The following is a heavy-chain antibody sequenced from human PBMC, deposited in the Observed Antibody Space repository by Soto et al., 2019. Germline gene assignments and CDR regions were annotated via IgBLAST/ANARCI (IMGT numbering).Heavy chain of an antibody. V-gene: IGHV3-7*05. J-gene: IGHJ3*02. Sequence: EVQLVESGGGLVQPGGSQRLSCAASRFTFSNSWMHWVRQVPGKGLEWVAHISPDGTAKSYVDSVKGRFTISRDNAKNSLYLQMSSLRAEDTAVYYCARNWWFTFDIWGQGTVVTVSS. CDR2: ISPDGTAK. CDR3: ARNWWFTFDI. D-gene: IGHD2-15*01. CDR1: RFTFSNSW.